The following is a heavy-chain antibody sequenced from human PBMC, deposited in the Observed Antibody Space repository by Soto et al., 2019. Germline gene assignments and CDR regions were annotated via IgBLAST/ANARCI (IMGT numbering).Heavy chain of an antibody. V-gene: IGHV3-23*01. Sequence: GGSLRLSCAASGFTFSSYAMSWVRQAPGKGLEWVSAISGSGGSTYYADSVKGRFTISRDNSKNTLYLQMNSLRAEDTAIKYCATVKSSIAARYDFDIWGQGTMVTVSS. CDR1: GFTFSSYA. D-gene: IGHD6-6*01. J-gene: IGHJ3*02. CDR2: ISGSGGST. CDR3: ATVKSSIAARYDFDI.